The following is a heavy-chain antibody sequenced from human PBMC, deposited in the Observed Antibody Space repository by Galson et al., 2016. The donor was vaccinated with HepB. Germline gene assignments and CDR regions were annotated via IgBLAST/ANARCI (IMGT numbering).Heavy chain of an antibody. CDR2: ISGSGSGT. D-gene: IGHD3-16*02. Sequence: SLRLSCAASGFTFNNYAMSWVRQAPGKGLEWVSGISGSGSGTYYAGTFYADSVEGRFTISRDNSKNTLYLQMNSLRAEDTAVYYCAKYRQGDFDYWGQGTLVTVSS. J-gene: IGHJ4*02. V-gene: IGHV3-23*01. CDR3: AKYRQGDFDY. CDR1: GFTFNNYA.